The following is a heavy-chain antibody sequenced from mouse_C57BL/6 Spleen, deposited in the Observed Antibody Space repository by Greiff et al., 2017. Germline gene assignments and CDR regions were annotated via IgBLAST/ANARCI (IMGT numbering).Heavy chain of an antibody. Sequence: QVQLQQPGAELVRPGSSVKLSCKASGYTFTSYWMHWVKQRPIQGLEWIGNIDPSDSETHYNQKFKDKATLTVDKSSSTAYMQLSSLTSEDSAVYYCAREDSSGSYFDYWGQGTTLTVSS. CDR1: GYTFTSYW. CDR2: IDPSDSET. CDR3: AREDSSGSYFDY. V-gene: IGHV1-52*01. D-gene: IGHD3-2*02. J-gene: IGHJ2*01.